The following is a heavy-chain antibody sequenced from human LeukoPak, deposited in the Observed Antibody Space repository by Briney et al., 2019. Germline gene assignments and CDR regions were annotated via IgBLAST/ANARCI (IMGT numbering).Heavy chain of an antibody. CDR3: AREGRSSSFDY. CDR1: GGSFSGYY. V-gene: IGHV4-59*01. CDR2: INYSGNT. Sequence: SETLSLTCAVYGGSFSGYYWSWIRQPPGKGLEWIGYINYSGNTNYNPSLKSRVTISVDTSNNQFSLKLSSVTAADTAVYYCAREGRSSSFDYWGQGTLVTVSS. J-gene: IGHJ4*02.